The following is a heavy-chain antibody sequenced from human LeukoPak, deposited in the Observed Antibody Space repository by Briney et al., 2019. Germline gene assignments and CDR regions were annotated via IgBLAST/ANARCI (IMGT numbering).Heavy chain of an antibody. V-gene: IGHV4-30-2*01. CDR2: IYHSGST. D-gene: IGHD5-18*01. CDR1: GGSISSGGYY. Sequence: SETLSLTCTVSGGSISSGGYYWSWIRQPPGKGLEWIGYIYHSGSTYYNPSLKSRVTISVDRSKNQFSLKLSSVTAADTAVYYCARARGYSYGFAFDIWGQGTMVTVSS. J-gene: IGHJ3*02. CDR3: ARARGYSYGFAFDI.